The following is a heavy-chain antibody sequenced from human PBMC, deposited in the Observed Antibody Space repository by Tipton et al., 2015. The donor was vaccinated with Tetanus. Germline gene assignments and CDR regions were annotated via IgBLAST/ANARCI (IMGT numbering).Heavy chain of an antibody. D-gene: IGHD2-21*02. V-gene: IGHV3-21*01. CDR1: GFTFSSYS. J-gene: IGHJ3*02. CDR2: ISSSSSYI. Sequence: SLRLSCAASGFTFSSYSMNWVRQAPGKGLEWVSSISSSSSYIYYADSVKGRFTISRDNAKNSLYLQMNSLRAEDTAVYYCAIHCGGDCYSDGAFDIWGQGTMVTVSS. CDR3: AIHCGGDCYSDGAFDI.